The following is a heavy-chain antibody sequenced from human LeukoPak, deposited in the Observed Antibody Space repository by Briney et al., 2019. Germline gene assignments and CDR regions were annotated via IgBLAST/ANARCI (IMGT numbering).Heavy chain of an antibody. Sequence: GGSLRLSCAASGFTFSSYAMHWVRQAPGKGLEWVAVISYDGSNKYYADSVKGRFTISRDNSKNTLYLQMNSLRAEDTAVYYCARDASYYDSSGYYYGYYYYYYMDVWGKGTTVTISS. V-gene: IGHV3-30*04. CDR3: ARDASYYDSSGYYYGYYYYYYMDV. D-gene: IGHD3-22*01. CDR2: ISYDGSNK. CDR1: GFTFSSYA. J-gene: IGHJ6*03.